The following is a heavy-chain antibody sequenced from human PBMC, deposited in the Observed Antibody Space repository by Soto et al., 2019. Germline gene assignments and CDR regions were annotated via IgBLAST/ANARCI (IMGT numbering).Heavy chain of an antibody. D-gene: IGHD3-16*01. J-gene: IGHJ4*02. Sequence: ASVKVSCKASGGTFSSYTISWVRQAPGQGLECMGRIIPSGGSTNYAQKFQGRVTMTRDMSTSTVYMELSSLTSEDTAVYSCARGTRFGRFEYWGQGTLVTVSS. CDR3: ARGTRFGRFEY. CDR1: GGTFSSYT. V-gene: IGHV1-46*01. CDR2: IIPSGGST.